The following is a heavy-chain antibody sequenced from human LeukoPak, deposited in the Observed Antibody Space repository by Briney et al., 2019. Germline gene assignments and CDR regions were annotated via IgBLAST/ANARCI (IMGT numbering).Heavy chain of an antibody. J-gene: IGHJ4*02. D-gene: IGHD5-24*01. CDR1: GGSISSGSHY. Sequence: SETLSLTCTVSGGSISSGSHYWSWIRQPAGKGLEWIGRIYTSGSTNYNPSLKSRVTISVDTSKNQFSLKLSSVTAADTAVYYCASVGRRDGYKTSYYFDYWGQGTLVTVSS. CDR3: ASVGRRDGYKTSYYFDY. CDR2: IYTSGST. V-gene: IGHV4-61*02.